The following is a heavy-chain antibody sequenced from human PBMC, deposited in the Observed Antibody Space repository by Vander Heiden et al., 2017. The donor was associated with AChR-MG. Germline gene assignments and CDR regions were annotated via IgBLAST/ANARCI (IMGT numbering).Heavy chain of an antibody. CDR1: GYKFPIYW. V-gene: IGHV5-51*01. D-gene: IGHD5-18*01. CDR3: ARRGYSYSYDF. CDR2: IYPGDSDT. J-gene: IGHJ4*02. Sequence: EVQLVQPGAEVKKPGASLKISCKGSGYKFPIYWIAWVRQMPGKGLEWMGIIYPGDSDTRYNPSFQGQVTISADKSTSTAYLQWNSLKASDIAIYYCARRGYSYSYDFWGQGTLVTVSS.